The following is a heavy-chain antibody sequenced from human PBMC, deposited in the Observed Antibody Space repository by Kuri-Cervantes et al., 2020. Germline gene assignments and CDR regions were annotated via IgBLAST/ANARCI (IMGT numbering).Heavy chain of an antibody. V-gene: IGHV1-69*05. CDR3: ARDRRYCSSTSCSAAPYYFDY. D-gene: IGHD2-2*01. CDR2: IIPIFGTA. CDR1: GGTFSSYA. Sequence: SVKVSCKASGGTFSSYAISWVRQAPGQGLEWMGGIIPIFGTANYAQKFQGRVTMTRDTSTSTVYMELSSLGSEDTAVYYCARDRRYCSSTSCSAAPYYFDYWGQGTLVTVSS. J-gene: IGHJ4*02.